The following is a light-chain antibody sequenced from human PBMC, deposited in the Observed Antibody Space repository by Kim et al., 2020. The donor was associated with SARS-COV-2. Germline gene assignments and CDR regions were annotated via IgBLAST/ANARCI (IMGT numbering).Light chain of an antibody. CDR3: SSYTSSSTYV. V-gene: IGLV2-14*04. CDR1: SSDVGGYNY. CDR2: DVS. Sequence: GQSITISCTGTSSDVGGYNYVSWYQQHPGKAPKLMIYDVSKRPSGVSHRFSGSKSGNTASLTISGLQAEDEADYYCSSYTSSSTYVFGTGTKVTVL. J-gene: IGLJ1*01.